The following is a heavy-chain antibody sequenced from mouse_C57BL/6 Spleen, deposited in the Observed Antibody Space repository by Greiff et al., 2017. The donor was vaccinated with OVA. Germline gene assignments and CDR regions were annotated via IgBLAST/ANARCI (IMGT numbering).Heavy chain of an antibody. V-gene: IGHV1-52*01. CDR3: AREANWDSFAY. CDR2: IDPSDSET. Sequence: QVQLQQPGAELVRPGSSVKLSCKASGYTFTSYWMHWVKQRPIQGLEWIGNIDPSDSETHYNQKFKDKATLTVDKSSSTAYMQLSSLTSEDSAVYYCAREANWDSFAYWGQGTLVTVSA. CDR1: GYTFTSYW. J-gene: IGHJ3*01. D-gene: IGHD4-1*01.